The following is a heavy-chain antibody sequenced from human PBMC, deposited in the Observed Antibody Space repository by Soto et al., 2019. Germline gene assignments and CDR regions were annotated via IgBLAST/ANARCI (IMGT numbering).Heavy chain of an antibody. D-gene: IGHD5-12*01. CDR1: GGTFSSYT. CDR2: IIPILGIA. J-gene: IGHJ4*02. Sequence: QVQLVQSGAEVKKPGSSVKVSCKASGGTFSSYTISWVRQAPGQGLEWMGRIIPILGIANYAQKVQGRVTMTADKSTSTAYMELSSLRSEDTSVYYCARREMATIHWGQGTLVTVSS. V-gene: IGHV1-69*02. CDR3: ARREMATIH.